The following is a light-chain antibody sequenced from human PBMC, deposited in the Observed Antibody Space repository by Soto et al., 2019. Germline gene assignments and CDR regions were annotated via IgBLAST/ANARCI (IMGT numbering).Light chain of an antibody. J-gene: IGKJ1*01. Sequence: EIVLTQSPGTLSLSPGERATLSCRASQSVTNNYLAWYQQKTGQTLRLIVYLASRRAPGIPERFSGSGSGTQVPLTIRRVEPEDFAEYCCQQYGSSPGTFGQGTKGQIK. CDR2: LAS. V-gene: IGKV3-20*01. CDR3: QQYGSSPGT. CDR1: QSVTNNY.